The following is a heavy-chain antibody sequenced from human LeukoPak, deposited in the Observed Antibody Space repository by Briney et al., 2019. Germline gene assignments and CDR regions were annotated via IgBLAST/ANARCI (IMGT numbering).Heavy chain of an antibody. V-gene: IGHV1-69*05. CDR3: ARDLGTYSGYRRARYYFDY. CDR2: IIPIFGTA. Sequence: EASVKVSCKASGGTFSSYAISWVRQAPGQGLEWMGGIIPIFGTANYAQKSQGRVTITTDASTSTAYMELSSLRSEDTAVYYCARDLGTYSGYRRARYYFDYWGQGALVTVSS. J-gene: IGHJ4*02. D-gene: IGHD5-12*01. CDR1: GGTFSSYA.